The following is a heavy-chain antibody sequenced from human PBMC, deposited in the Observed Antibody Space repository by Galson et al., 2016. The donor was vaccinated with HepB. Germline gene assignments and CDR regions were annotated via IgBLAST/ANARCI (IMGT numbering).Heavy chain of an antibody. CDR3: ARRQSATFGVVPSFGY. CDR1: GGSFSGYH. J-gene: IGHJ4*02. CDR2: INHNGNT. V-gene: IGHV4-34*01. D-gene: IGHD3-3*01. Sequence: SETLSLTCAVYGGSFSGYHWSWIRQPPGKGLEWIGEINHNGNTNYNPSLKSRVTISVGTSKNQFSLNLTSVTAADTAAYFCARRQSATFGVVPSFGYWGQGPRVPVS.